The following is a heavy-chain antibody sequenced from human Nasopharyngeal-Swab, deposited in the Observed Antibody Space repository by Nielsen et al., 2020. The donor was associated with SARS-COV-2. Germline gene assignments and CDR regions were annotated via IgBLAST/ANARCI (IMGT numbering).Heavy chain of an antibody. Sequence: SLKISCVASGFTFEDYAMHWVRQSPGKGLEWVSGFSWKSNNIGYAESVKGRFTISRDNANNSLYLQMNSLRPEDTALYFCAKAEYFGDGSSGWYSAFDLWGQGTMVTVSS. V-gene: IGHV3-9*01. J-gene: IGHJ3*01. CDR2: FSWKSNNI. CDR1: GFTFEDYA. CDR3: AKAEYFGDGSSGWYSAFDL. D-gene: IGHD6-19*01.